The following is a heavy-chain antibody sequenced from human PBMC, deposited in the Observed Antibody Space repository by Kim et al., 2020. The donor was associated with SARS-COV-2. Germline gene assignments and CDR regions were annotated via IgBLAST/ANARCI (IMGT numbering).Heavy chain of an antibody. D-gene: IGHD3-16*02. CDR2: ISAYNGNT. CDR3: ARGIMITFGGVIALAYYFDY. J-gene: IGHJ4*02. V-gene: IGHV1-18*01. Sequence: ASVKVSCKASGYTFTSYGISWVRQAPGQGLEWMGWISAYNGNTHYAQKLQGRVTMTTDTSTSTAYMELRSLRSDDTAVYYCARGIMITFGGVIALAYYFDYWGQGTLVTVSS. CDR1: GYTFTSYG.